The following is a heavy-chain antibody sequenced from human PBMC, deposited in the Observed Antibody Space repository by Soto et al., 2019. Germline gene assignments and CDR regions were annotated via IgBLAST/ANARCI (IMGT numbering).Heavy chain of an antibody. CDR3: ARGDKHIVLMAGSGGHYFYGMEV. V-gene: IGHV1-69*06. D-gene: IGHD2-8*01. J-gene: IGHJ6*02. Sequence: QVQLVQSGAELKKPGSSVKVSCKASGGTFNTYAITWVRQSPGQGLEWMGLIIPMSVTADIAQKFQGRVTLSADTSTTTAYMELSSLGSEDTAVYYCARGDKHIVLMAGSGGHYFYGMEVWGQGTTVIVSS. CDR1: GGTFNTYA. CDR2: IIPMSVTA.